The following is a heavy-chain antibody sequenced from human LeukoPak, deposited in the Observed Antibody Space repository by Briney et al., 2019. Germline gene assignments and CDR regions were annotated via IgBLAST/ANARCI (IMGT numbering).Heavy chain of an antibody. CDR3: AKEREGYSSSWDFYDY. D-gene: IGHD6-13*01. J-gene: IGHJ4*02. CDR1: GFTFSSYG. Sequence: PGGSLRLSCAASGFTFSSYGMHWVRQAPGKGLEWVAVISYDGSNKYYADSVKGRFTISRDNSKNTLYLQMNSLRAEDTAVYYCAKEREGYSSSWDFYDYWGQGTLVTVSS. CDR2: ISYDGSNK. V-gene: IGHV3-30*18.